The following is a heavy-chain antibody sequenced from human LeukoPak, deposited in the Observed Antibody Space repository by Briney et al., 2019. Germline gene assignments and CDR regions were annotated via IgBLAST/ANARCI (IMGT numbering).Heavy chain of an antibody. V-gene: IGHV1-69*13. CDR2: IIPIFGTA. CDR1: GGTFSSYA. CDR3: ARGGGWYGLVAFDV. D-gene: IGHD6-19*01. Sequence: SVKVSCKASGGTFSSYAISWVRQAPGQGLEWMGGIIPIFGTANYAQKFQGRVTITADESTSTAYMELRSLRSDDTAVYYCARGGGWYGLVAFDVWGQGTMVTVSS. J-gene: IGHJ3*01.